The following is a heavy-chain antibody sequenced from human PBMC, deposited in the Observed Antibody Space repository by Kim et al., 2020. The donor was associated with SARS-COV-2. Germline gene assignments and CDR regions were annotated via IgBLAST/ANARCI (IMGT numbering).Heavy chain of an antibody. J-gene: IGHJ3*02. CDR3: ARGTYYGSGSDAFDI. CDR2: ISSSGSTI. CDR1: GFTFSSYE. D-gene: IGHD3-10*01. V-gene: IGHV3-48*03. Sequence: GGSLRLSCAASGFTFSSYEMNWVRQAPGKGLEWVSYISSSGSTIYYADSVKGRFTISRDNAKNSLYLQMNSLRAGDTAVYYCARGTYYGSGSDAFDIWGQGTMVTVSS.